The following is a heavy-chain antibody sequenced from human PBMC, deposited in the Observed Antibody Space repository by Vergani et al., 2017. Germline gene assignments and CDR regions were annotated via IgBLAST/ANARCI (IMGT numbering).Heavy chain of an antibody. V-gene: IGHV4-4*07. D-gene: IGHD5-24*01. J-gene: IGHJ5*02. CDR2: VHTDGTA. Sequence: VQLQESGPGLLKPSETLPLTCSVSGASISSYFWSWIRQPAGKGLEWLGRVHTDGTAYYNPSLRTRVRLSADLSQSQFSLKMTSLTAADTAVYFCARDXLDDDGPRGWFAPWGQGILVTVSS. CDR3: ARDXLDDDGPRGWFAP. CDR1: GASISSYF.